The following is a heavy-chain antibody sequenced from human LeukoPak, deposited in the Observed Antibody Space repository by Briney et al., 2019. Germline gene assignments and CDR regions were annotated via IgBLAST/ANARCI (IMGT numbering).Heavy chain of an antibody. CDR1: GGSVSSGSYY. CDR3: ARAPTMIEVVINHREYFQH. CDR2: IYYSGST. D-gene: IGHD3-22*01. V-gene: IGHV4-61*01. Sequence: SETLSLTCTVSGGSVSSGSYYWSWIRQPPGKGLEWIGYIYYSGSTNYNPSLKSRVTIPVDTSKNHSSLKLSSVTAADTLRYYRARAPTMIEVVINHREYFQHWGQGTLVTVSS. J-gene: IGHJ1*01.